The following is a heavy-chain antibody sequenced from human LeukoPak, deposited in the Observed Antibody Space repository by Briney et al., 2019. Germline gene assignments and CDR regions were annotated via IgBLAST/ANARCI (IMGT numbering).Heavy chain of an antibody. D-gene: IGHD3-22*01. J-gene: IGHJ6*02. V-gene: IGHV3-30-3*01. CDR2: ISYDGSNK. CDR1: GFTFGNYA. Sequence: GGSLRLSCAASGFTFGNYAMHWVRQAPGKGLEWVAVISYDGSNKYYADSVKGRFTISRDNSKNTLYLQMNSLRAEDTAVYYCARNGNYDSRYYYYYGMDVWGQGTTVTVSS. CDR3: ARNGNYDSRYYYYYGMDV.